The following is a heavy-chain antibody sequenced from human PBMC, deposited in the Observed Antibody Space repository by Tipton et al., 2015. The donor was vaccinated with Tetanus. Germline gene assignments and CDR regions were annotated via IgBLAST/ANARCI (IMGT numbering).Heavy chain of an antibody. CDR3: ARATDPSGWTYFDF. J-gene: IGHJ4*02. V-gene: IGHV1-46*01. Sequence: QSGAEVKKPGASVKVSCKASGYTFTDNYMHWVRQAPGHGLEWMGLINPSGGGTTYAQKFRDRVTITRDTATSTVYMELSSLTSQDTAVYYCARATDPSGWTYFDFWGQGTLVPVSP. CDR2: INPSGGGT. CDR1: GYTFTDNY. D-gene: IGHD6-19*01.